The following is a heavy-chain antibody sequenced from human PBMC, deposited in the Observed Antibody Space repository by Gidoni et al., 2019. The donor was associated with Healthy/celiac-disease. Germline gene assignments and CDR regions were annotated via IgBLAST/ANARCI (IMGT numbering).Heavy chain of an antibody. V-gene: IGHV3-43*01. CDR2: SSWDGGST. CDR3: AKDGGDYNFDY. CDR1: GCTFDDYT. Sequence: EVQLVESGGVVVQPGGSLRLPCAASGCTFDDYTMHWVRQAPGKGLEWVSLSSWDGGSTYYADSVKGRFTISRDNSKNSLYLQMNSLRTEDTALYYCAKDGGDYNFDYWGQGTLVTVSS. D-gene: IGHD4-17*01. J-gene: IGHJ4*02.